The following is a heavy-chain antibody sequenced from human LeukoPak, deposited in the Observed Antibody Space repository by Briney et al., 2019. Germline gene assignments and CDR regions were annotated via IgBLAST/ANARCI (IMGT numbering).Heavy chain of an antibody. CDR1: GGSFSGYY. CDR2: INHSGST. J-gene: IGHJ6*04. CDR3: ARDRPVLRFLEWSSLDV. V-gene: IGHV4-34*01. D-gene: IGHD3-3*01. Sequence: SETLSLTCAVYGGSFSGYYWSWIRQPPGKGLEWIGEINHSGSTNYNPSLKSRVTISVDTSKNQFSLKLSSVTAADTAVYYCARDRPVLRFLEWSSLDVWGKGTTVTVSS.